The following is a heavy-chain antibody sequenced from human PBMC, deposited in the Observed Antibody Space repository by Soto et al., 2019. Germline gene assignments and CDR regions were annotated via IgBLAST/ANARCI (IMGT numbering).Heavy chain of an antibody. D-gene: IGHD3-22*01. CDR2: ISAYNGNT. CDR3: ASSADYYDSSGPAGPFDY. Sequence: ASVKVSCKASGYTFTSYGISWVRQAPGQGLEWMGWISAYNGNTNYAQKLQGRVTMTTDTSTSTAYMELRSLRSDDTAVYYCASSADYYDSSGPAGPFDYWGQGTLVTVSS. CDR1: GYTFTSYG. J-gene: IGHJ4*02. V-gene: IGHV1-18*01.